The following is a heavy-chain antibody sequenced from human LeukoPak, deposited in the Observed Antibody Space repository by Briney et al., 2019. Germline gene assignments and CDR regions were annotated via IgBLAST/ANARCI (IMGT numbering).Heavy chain of an antibody. CDR1: GFTFSSYW. CDR3: AREAVQLWARHFDY. J-gene: IGHJ4*02. V-gene: IGHV3-7*01. D-gene: IGHD5-18*01. Sequence: GGSLRLSCAASGFTFSSYWMSWVRQAPGKGLEWVANIKQDGSEKYYVDSVKGRFTISRDNAKNSLYLQMNSLRAEDTAVYYCAREAVQLWARHFDYWGQGTLVTVSS. CDR2: IKQDGSEK.